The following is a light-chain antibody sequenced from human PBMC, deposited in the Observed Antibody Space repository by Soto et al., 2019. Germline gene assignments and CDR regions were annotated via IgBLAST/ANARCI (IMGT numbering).Light chain of an antibody. J-gene: IGKJ4*01. Sequence: EILLTQSPGTLSLSAVARATLSCRASQSVSSSYLAWYQQKPGQAPRLLMYGVSTRATGIKDRFGGGGSATEFTLTISSMQPEDFAVYYCQQYSQWPITFGGGTKVDIK. CDR2: GVS. CDR1: QSVSSSY. V-gene: IGKV3-20*01. CDR3: QQYSQWPIT.